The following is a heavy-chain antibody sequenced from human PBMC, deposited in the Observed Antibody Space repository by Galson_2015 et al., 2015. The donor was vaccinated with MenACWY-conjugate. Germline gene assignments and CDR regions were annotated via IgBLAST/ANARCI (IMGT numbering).Heavy chain of an antibody. CDR3: ARGVNYYDSSGYGDFDY. CDR1: GFAFSSYW. Sequence: SLRLSCAASGFAFSSYWMHWVRQAPGKGLVWVSRINSDGSSTSYADSVKGRFTISRDNAKNTLYLQMNSLRAEVTAVYYCARGVNYYDSSGYGDFDYWGQGTLVTVSS. V-gene: IGHV3-74*01. CDR2: INSDGSST. D-gene: IGHD3-22*01. J-gene: IGHJ4*02.